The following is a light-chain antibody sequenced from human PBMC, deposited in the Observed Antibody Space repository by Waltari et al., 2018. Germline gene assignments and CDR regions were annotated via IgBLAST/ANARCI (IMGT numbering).Light chain of an antibody. CDR1: QSISTC. V-gene: IGKV1-5*03. Sequence: DIQMTQSPSTLSASVGDRVTLTCRASQSISTCLAWYQQKQGNAPKLLIYEASNLQSEVASRFSGSGSGTEFALTISSLRPDDFASYYCQHYRNYPRTFGQGTKVEIK. J-gene: IGKJ1*01. CDR3: QHYRNYPRT. CDR2: EAS.